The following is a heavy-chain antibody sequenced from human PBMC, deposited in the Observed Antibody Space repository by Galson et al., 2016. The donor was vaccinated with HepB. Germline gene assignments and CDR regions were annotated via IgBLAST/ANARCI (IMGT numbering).Heavy chain of an antibody. D-gene: IGHD3-22*01. V-gene: IGHV3-30-3*01. CDR3: ARKWAYDRTIIDY. CDR2: ISYDGNNK. Sequence: SLRLSCAASGFTFSSYATHLVRQAPGKGLEWVALISYDGNNKYYADSVRGRFTISRDNSKNTLYLQMNSLRPEDTAVYYCARKWAYDRTIIDYWGQGTLVTVSS. CDR1: GFTFSSYA. J-gene: IGHJ4*02.